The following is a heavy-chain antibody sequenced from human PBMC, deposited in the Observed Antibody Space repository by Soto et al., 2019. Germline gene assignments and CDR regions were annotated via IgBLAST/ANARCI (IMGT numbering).Heavy chain of an antibody. J-gene: IGHJ4*02. Sequence: ASVKVSCKASGYTFTSYGISWVRQAPGQGLEWMGWISAYNGNTNYAQKLQGRVTMTTDTSTSTAYMELRSLRSDDTAVYYCARGGGGFGELLDLDYDYWGQGTLVTVSS. V-gene: IGHV1-18*01. CDR2: ISAYNGNT. CDR1: GYTFTSYG. D-gene: IGHD3-10*01. CDR3: ARGGGGFGELLDLDYDY.